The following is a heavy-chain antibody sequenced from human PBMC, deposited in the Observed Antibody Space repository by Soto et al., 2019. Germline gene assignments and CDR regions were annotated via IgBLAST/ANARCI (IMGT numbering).Heavy chain of an antibody. J-gene: IGHJ4*02. Sequence: GASVKVSCKASGGTFSSYTISWVRQAPGQGLEWMGRIIPILGIANYAQKFQGRVTITADKSTSTAYMELSSLRSEDTAVYYCAREGPGHATNSSGWHLSDYWGQGTLVTVSS. D-gene: IGHD6-19*01. CDR2: IIPILGIA. CDR1: GGTFSSYT. CDR3: AREGPGHATNSSGWHLSDY. V-gene: IGHV1-69*04.